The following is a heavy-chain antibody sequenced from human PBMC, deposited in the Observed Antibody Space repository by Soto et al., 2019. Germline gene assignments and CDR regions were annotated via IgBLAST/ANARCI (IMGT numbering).Heavy chain of an antibody. V-gene: IGHV4-30-4*02. D-gene: IGHD3-22*01. CDR1: GDSITNGNYY. J-gene: IGHJ4*02. Sequence: TSDTLSLTCTVSGDSITNGNYYWSWIRQPPGKGLEWIGYIYYIGSTYSNPSLNGRLTMLVDTSNNQFSLKLIAVTAADTALNYCARYYYDRSSYNFVGLDYWGQG. CDR3: ARYYYDRSSYNFVGLDY. CDR2: IYYIGST.